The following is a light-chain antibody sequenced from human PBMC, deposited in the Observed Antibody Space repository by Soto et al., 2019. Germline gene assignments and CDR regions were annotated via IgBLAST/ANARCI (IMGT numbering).Light chain of an antibody. Sequence: ELVMTQSPATLSVSPGERATLSCRASQRFSSNVAWYQQKPCQAPRLLIYGTSTRVTRLPARFSGSGSGTELTLTISSLQSEDFAVYYCQQYYNWPLTFGGGTKVEIK. V-gene: IGKV3-15*01. CDR3: QQYYNWPLT. J-gene: IGKJ4*02. CDR2: GTS. CDR1: QRFSSN.